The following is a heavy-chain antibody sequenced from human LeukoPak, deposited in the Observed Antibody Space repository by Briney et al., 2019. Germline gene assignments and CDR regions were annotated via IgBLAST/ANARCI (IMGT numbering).Heavy chain of an antibody. D-gene: IGHD5-24*01. CDR1: GYTFTSYY. V-gene: IGHV1-46*01. CDR3: ARDGYNLDYYYYMDV. CDR2: INPSGGST. J-gene: IGHJ6*03. Sequence: GASVKVSCKASGYTFTSYYMHWVRQAPGQGLEWMGIINPSGGSTSYAQKFQGRVTITADESTSTAYMELSSLRSEDTAVYYCARDGYNLDYYYYMDVWGKGTTATVSS.